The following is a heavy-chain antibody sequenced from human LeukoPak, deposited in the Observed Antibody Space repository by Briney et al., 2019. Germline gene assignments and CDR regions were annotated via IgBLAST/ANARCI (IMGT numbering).Heavy chain of an antibody. Sequence: GGTLRLSCAASGFTFSAYAMHWVRQAPGKGLGWVSRINTDGSFTRYADPVQGPFTITRATAKNTLFLQMKSLRAEDTAVDYCAREAKVGGALQYWGEGILVTVSS. D-gene: IGHD1-26*01. CDR3: AREAKVGGALQY. V-gene: IGHV3-74*01. CDR2: INTDGSFT. J-gene: IGHJ4*02. CDR1: GFTFSAYA.